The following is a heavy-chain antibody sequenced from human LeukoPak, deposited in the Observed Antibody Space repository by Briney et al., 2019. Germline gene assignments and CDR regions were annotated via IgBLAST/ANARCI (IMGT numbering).Heavy chain of an antibody. CDR3: AGGAEMATLGAFDI. CDR1: GYTFTGCY. V-gene: IGHV1-2*02. J-gene: IGHJ3*02. D-gene: IGHD5-24*01. CDR2: INPNSGGT. Sequence: ASVKVSCKASGYTFTGCYMHWVRQAPGQGLEWMGWINPNSGGTNYAQKFQGRVTMTRDTSISTAYMELSRLRSDDTAVYYCAGGAEMATLGAFDIWGQGTMVTVSS.